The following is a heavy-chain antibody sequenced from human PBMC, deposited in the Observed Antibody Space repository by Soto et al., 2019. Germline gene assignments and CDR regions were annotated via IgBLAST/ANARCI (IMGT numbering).Heavy chain of an antibody. J-gene: IGHJ5*02. V-gene: IGHV4-61*01. D-gene: IGHD3-3*01. Sequence: QVQLQESGPGLVKPSETLSLTCTVSGGSVSSGSYYWSWIRQPPGKGLEWIGYIYYSGSTNYNPSLKRRVTISVDTSKNQFSLKLGSVTAADTAVYYCASVVLEWLFLHSWFDPWGQGTLVTVSS. CDR1: GGSVSSGSYY. CDR2: IYYSGST. CDR3: ASVVLEWLFLHSWFDP.